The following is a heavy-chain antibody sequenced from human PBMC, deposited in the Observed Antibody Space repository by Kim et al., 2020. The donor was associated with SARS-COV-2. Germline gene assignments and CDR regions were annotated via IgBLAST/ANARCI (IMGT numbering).Heavy chain of an antibody. V-gene: IGHV1-8*01. CDR3: ARVRSARRLLDYYYMDV. D-gene: IGHD6-6*01. J-gene: IGHJ6*03. CDR2: MTPNSGNT. Sequence: ASVKVSCKASGYTFTSYDINWVRQATGQGLEWMGWMTPNSGNTGYAQKFQGRVTMTRNTSISTAYMELSSLRSEDTAVYYCARVRSARRLLDYYYMDVWGKGTTVTVSS. CDR1: GYTFTSYD.